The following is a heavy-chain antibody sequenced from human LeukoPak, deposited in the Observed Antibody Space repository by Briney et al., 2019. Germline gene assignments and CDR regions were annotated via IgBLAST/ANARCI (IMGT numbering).Heavy chain of an antibody. J-gene: IGHJ6*02. CDR3: ARDSAHFYDYVWGSYRSEGEYGMDV. CDR1: GYTFTGYY. D-gene: IGHD3-16*02. CDR2: INPNSGGT. Sequence: ASVKVSCKASGYTFTGYYMHWVRQAPGQGLEWMGWINPNSGGTNYAQKFQGWVTMTRDTSISTAYMELSRLRSDDTAVYYCARDSAHFYDYVWGSYRSEGEYGMDVWGQGTTVTVSS. V-gene: IGHV1-2*04.